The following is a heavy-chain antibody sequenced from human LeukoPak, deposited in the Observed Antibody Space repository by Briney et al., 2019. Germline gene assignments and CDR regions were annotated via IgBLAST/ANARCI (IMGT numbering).Heavy chain of an antibody. J-gene: IGHJ2*01. CDR3: ARDRRAAPWYFDL. Sequence: ASVKVACKASGYTFTSYYMHWVRQAPGQGLEWMGIINPSGGSTSYAQKFQGRVTMTRDTSTSTVYMELSSLRSEDTAVYYCARDRRAAPWYFDLWGRGTLVTVSS. V-gene: IGHV1-46*01. CDR2: INPSGGST. D-gene: IGHD6-13*01. CDR1: GYTFTSYY.